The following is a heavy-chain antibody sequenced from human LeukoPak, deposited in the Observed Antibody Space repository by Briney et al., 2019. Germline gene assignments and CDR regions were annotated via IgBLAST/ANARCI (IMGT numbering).Heavy chain of an antibody. CDR2: IYTSGTT. CDR1: GGSFSGYY. D-gene: IGHD3-22*01. V-gene: IGHV4-59*10. J-gene: IGHJ4*02. Sequence: SETLSLTCAVYGGSFSGYYWSWIRQPAGKGLEWIGRIYTSGTTNYNPSLKSRVTMSVDTSKNQFSLKVRSVTAADTAVYYCARANYDGSDYWGQGILVTVSS. CDR3: ARANYDGSDY.